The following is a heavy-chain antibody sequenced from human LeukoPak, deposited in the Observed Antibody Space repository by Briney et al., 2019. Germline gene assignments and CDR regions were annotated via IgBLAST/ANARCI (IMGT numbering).Heavy chain of an antibody. CDR2: ISGSGGST. CDR3: AKELAMVRGVIITMGAFDI. Sequence: GGSLRLSCAASGFTLSSYAMSWVRQAPGKGLEWVSAISGSGGSTYYADSVKGRFTISRDNSKNTLYLQMNSLRAEDTAVYYCAKELAMVRGVIITMGAFDIWGQGTMVTVSS. CDR1: GFTLSSYA. J-gene: IGHJ3*02. D-gene: IGHD3-10*01. V-gene: IGHV3-23*01.